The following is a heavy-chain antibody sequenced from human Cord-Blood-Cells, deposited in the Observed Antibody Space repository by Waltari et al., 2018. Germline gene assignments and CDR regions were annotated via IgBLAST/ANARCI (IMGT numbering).Heavy chain of an antibody. Sequence: QVQLQESGPGLVKPSQTLSLTCTVSGGSISSGDYYWSWIRQPPGKGLEWIGYIYYSGSTYYHPSLKSRVTISVDTANNQFSRKLSSVTAADTAVYYCARAFTLGYCSGGSCYSGWFDPWGQGTLVTVSS. V-gene: IGHV4-30-4*01. D-gene: IGHD2-15*01. CDR3: ARAFTLGYCSGGSCYSGWFDP. J-gene: IGHJ5*02. CDR2: IYYSGST. CDR1: GGSISSGDYY.